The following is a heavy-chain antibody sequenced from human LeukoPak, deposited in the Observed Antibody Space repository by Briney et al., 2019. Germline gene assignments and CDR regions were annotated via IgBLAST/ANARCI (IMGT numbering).Heavy chain of an antibody. J-gene: IGHJ3*02. D-gene: IGHD3-22*01. Sequence: PSETLSLTSILSARSTTTGGYYCSWIRQHPGKGLEWIGYIYYSGSTYYNPSLKTRVTISVDTSKHPFSLKLSSLTAPATSAFYGVRDYYDSSSYFDAFDIWGQGTMVTVSS. CDR1: ARSTTTGGYY. V-gene: IGHV4-31*03. CDR3: VRDYYDSSSYFDAFDI. CDR2: IYYSGST.